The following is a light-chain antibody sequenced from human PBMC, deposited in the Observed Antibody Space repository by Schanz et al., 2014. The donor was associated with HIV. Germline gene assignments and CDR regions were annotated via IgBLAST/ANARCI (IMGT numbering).Light chain of an antibody. V-gene: IGLV1-47*01. CDR1: SSNFRSNA. J-gene: IGLJ3*02. Sequence: QSVLTQPPSASGTPGQRVTISCSGSSSNFRSNAVNWYQQLPGTAPKLLIYRNNQRPSGVPDRFSGSKSGTSASLAISGLRSEDEADYYCAAWDDSLSGWVFGGGTKVTVL. CDR2: RNN. CDR3: AAWDDSLSGWV.